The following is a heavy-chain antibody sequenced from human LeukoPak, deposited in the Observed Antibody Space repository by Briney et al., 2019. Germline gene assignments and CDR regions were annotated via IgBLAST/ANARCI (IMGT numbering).Heavy chain of an antibody. CDR2: IRSKAYGGGA. D-gene: IGHD2-2*01. J-gene: IGHJ6*03. CDR1: GFTFGDYA. Sequence: PGGSLRLSCSASGFTFGDYAMSWVRQAPGKGLEWVGFIRSKAYGGGAEYAASVKGRFTISRDDSRSITYLQMNSLKTEDSAVYYCTRDGLHCSSSSCHPYYYYYVDVWGKGTTVTVSS. CDR3: TRDGLHCSSSSCHPYYYYYVDV. V-gene: IGHV3-49*04.